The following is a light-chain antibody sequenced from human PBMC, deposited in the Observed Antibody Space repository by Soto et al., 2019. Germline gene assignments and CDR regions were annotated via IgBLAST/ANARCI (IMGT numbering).Light chain of an antibody. Sequence: EIVMTQSPVTLSVSPGERVTLSCRASQNVNINLAWYQQRPGQAPRVLIYGASNRASGIPDRFSGSGSGTDFSLTISSLEPADFALYYCEQYNDWPPLTFGGGTRVEIK. J-gene: IGKJ4*01. CDR3: EQYNDWPPLT. CDR1: QNVNIN. V-gene: IGKV3D-15*01. CDR2: GAS.